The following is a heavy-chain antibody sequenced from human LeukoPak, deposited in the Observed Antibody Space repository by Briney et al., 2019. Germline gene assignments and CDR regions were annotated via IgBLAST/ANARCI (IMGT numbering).Heavy chain of an antibody. V-gene: IGHV1-2*02. CDR2: INPNSGGT. CDR3: ARERAVGYLRGYYFDY. Sequence: ASVQVSCKASGYTFTGYYMHWVRQAPGQGLEWMGWINPNSGGTNYAQKFQGRVTMTRDTSISTAYMELSRLRSDDTAVYYCARERAVGYLRGYYFDYWGKGTLVTVSS. D-gene: IGHD4-17*01. CDR1: GYTFTGYY. J-gene: IGHJ4*02.